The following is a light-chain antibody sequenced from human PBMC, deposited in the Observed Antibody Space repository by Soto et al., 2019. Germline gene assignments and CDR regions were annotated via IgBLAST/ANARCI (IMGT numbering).Light chain of an antibody. CDR3: CSYGGSYTSI. J-gene: IGLJ2*01. V-gene: IGLV2-11*01. CDR2: DVN. CDR1: SSDVGNYNY. Sequence: QSALTQPRSMSGSPGQSVTISCTGSSSDVGNYNYVSWYQQHPGKAPKLIIYDVNKRPSGVPDRFSGSKSVITASLTISGLQTEDEADYYCCSYGGSYTSIFGGGTQLTVL.